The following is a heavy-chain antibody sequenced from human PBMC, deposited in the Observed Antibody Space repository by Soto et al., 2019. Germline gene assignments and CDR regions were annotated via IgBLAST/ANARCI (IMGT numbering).Heavy chain of an antibody. Sequence: PGGSLRLSCAASGFTFSSYWMHWVRQAPGKGLVWVSRINSDGSSTSYADSVKGRFTISRDNAKNTLYLQMNSLRAEDTAVYYCAAETTYYDFWSGYYGVYWGQGTLVTVSS. V-gene: IGHV3-74*01. CDR2: INSDGSST. J-gene: IGHJ4*02. D-gene: IGHD3-3*01. CDR1: GFTFSSYW. CDR3: AAETTYYDFWSGYYGVY.